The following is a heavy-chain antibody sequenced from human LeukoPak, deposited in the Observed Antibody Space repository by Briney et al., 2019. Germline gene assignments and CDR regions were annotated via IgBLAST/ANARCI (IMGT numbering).Heavy chain of an antibody. V-gene: IGHV4-38-2*01. Sequence: SETLSLTCAVSGYSISSVYYWGWTRQPPGKGLEWIGSIYHSGSTYYNPSLKSRVTISVDTSKNQFSLKLSSVTAADTAGYYCASPFDDYNILTGYVNWGQGTLVTVSS. D-gene: IGHD3-9*01. J-gene: IGHJ4*02. CDR2: IYHSGST. CDR1: GYSISSVYY. CDR3: ASPFDDYNILTGYVN.